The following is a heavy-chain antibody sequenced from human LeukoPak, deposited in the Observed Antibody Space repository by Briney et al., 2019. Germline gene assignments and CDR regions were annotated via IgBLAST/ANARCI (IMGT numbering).Heavy chain of an antibody. CDR3: AREEDILTGYYLV. CDR2: INSDGSST. V-gene: IGHV3-74*01. Sequence: GGSLRLSCAASGFTFSSYWMHWVRQAPGKGLVWVSRINSDGSSTSYADSVKGRFTISRGNAKNTLYLQMNSLRAEDTAVCYCAREEDILTGYYLVWGQGTLVTVSS. D-gene: IGHD3-9*01. J-gene: IGHJ4*02. CDR1: GFTFSSYW.